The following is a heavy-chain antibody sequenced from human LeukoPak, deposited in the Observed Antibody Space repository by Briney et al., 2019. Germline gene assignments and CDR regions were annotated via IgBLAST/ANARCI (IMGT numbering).Heavy chain of an antibody. CDR3: ARDFSGAEWFLGSPSFDY. V-gene: IGHV4-39*07. Sequence: SETLSLTCTVSGGSISSSSYYWGWIRQPPGKGLEWIGSIYYSGSTYYNPSLKSRVTISVDTSKNQFSLKLSSVTAADTAVYYCARDFSGAEWFLGSPSFDYWGQGTLVTVSS. CDR1: GGSISSSSYY. D-gene: IGHD3-3*01. J-gene: IGHJ4*02. CDR2: IYYSGST.